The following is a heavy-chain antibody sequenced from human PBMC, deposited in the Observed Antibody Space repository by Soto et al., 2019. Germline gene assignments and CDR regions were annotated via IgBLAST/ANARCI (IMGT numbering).Heavy chain of an antibody. CDR2: IYYSGNT. V-gene: IGHV4-39*01. CDR1: GGSISTSSYY. D-gene: IGHD3-16*02. Sequence: SETLSLTHSVSGGSISTSSYYWGWIRQPPGKGLEWIGSIYYSGNTYCSPSLKSRVTISVDTSKNQFSLKLSSVTAADTAVYYCAGGRVDVSSTDYWGQGTLVTVSS. J-gene: IGHJ4*02. CDR3: AGGRVDVSSTDY.